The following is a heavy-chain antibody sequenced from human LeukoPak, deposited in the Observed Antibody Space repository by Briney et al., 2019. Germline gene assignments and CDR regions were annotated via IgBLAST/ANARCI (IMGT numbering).Heavy chain of an antibody. D-gene: IGHD3-3*01. J-gene: IGHJ5*02. CDR3: ARAFGVVINGGCFDP. V-gene: IGHV4-30-2*01. CDR1: GGSISSGGYY. CDR2: IYHSGST. Sequence: SETLSLTCTVSGGSISSGGYYWSWIRQPPGKGLEWIGYIYHSGSTYYNPSLKSRVTISVDRSKNQFSLKLTSMTAADTAVYYCARAFGVVINGGCFDPWGQGTLVTVSS.